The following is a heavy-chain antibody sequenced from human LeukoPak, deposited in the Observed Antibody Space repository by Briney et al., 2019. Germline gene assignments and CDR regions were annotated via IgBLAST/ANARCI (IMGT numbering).Heavy chain of an antibody. V-gene: IGHV3-23*01. CDR3: AKDPDYYGAESYLHH. CDR2: ISGSAGST. Sequence: GGSLRLSCAVSGFTFSNFAISWVRQARGRGLEWISTISGSAGSTHYADSVRGRFTISRDNSKNTLYLQMNGLRAEETAVYYCAKDPDYYGAESYLHHWGEGPLVTVSS. J-gene: IGHJ5*02. D-gene: IGHD3-10*01. CDR1: GFTFSNFA.